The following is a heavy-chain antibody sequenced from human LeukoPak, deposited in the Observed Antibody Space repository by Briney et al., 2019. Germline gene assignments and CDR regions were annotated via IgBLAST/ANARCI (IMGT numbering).Heavy chain of an antibody. CDR3: AGRFYYYMDV. Sequence: SETLSLTCTVSGGSISSSNYYWGWIRQPPGKGLECIGSVYYSGNTYYNPSLKSRVTISVDTSKNQFSLKLSSVTAADTAVYYCAGRFYYYMDVWGKGTTVTISS. J-gene: IGHJ6*03. V-gene: IGHV4-39*07. CDR2: VYYSGNT. CDR1: GGSISSSNYY.